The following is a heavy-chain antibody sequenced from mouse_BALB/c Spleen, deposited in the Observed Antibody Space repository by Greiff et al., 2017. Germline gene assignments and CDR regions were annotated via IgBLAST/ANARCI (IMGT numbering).Heavy chain of an antibody. D-gene: IGHD1-2*01. CDR1: GFTFNTNA. CDR2: IRSKSNNYAT. V-gene: IGHV10S3*01. J-gene: IGHJ3*01. Sequence: EADGGLVQPKGSLKLSCAASGFTFNTNAMNWVRQAPGKGLEWVARIRSKSNNYATYYADSVKDRFTISRDDSQSMLYLQMNNLKTEDTAMYYCVRERHGFAYWGQGTLVTVSA. CDR3: VRERHGFAY.